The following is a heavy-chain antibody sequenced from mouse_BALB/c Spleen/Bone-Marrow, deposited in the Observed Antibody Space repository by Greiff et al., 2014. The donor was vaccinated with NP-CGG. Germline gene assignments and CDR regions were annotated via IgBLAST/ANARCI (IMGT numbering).Heavy chain of an antibody. Sequence: VQLQQSGPELVKPGASVKMSCKASGYTFTSYYIHWVKQRPGQGLEWIGWIYPGDGSTKYHEEFKGKTTLTADKSSSTVYMLLSSLTSEDSAIYFCARDDYGYWGQGTLVTVSA. CDR3: ARDDYGY. V-gene: IGHV1S56*01. CDR1: GYTFTSYY. CDR2: IYPGDGST. J-gene: IGHJ3*01. D-gene: IGHD2-4*01.